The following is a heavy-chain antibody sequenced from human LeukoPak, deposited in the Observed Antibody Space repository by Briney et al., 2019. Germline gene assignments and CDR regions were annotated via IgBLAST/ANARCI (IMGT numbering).Heavy chain of an antibody. D-gene: IGHD6-13*01. CDR2: IITYNGNT. J-gene: IGHJ4*02. V-gene: IGHV1-18*01. CDR1: GYTFTTYG. CDR3: ARRSSSSWFKKEYYFDY. Sequence: GASVKVSCKASGYTFTTYGISWVRQAPGQGLEWMGYIITYNGNTNYAQKLQGRVTMTTDTSTSTAYMELSRLRSDDTAVYCCARRSSSSWFKKEYYFDYWGQGTLVTVSS.